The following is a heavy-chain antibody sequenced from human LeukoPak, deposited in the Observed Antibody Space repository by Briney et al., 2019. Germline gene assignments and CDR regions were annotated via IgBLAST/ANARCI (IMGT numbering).Heavy chain of an antibody. CDR3: ARGLGYCSSTSCYEVDYYYYGMDV. CDR2: INPNSGGT. V-gene: IGHV1-2*02. J-gene: IGHJ6*02. D-gene: IGHD2-2*01. CDR1: GYTFTGYY. Sequence: ASVRVSGTASGYTFTGYYMLWVSQAPGQGLEWRGGINPNSGGTNSAQKFQGRVTMTRDTSISTAYMELSRLRSDDTAVYYCARGLGYCSSTSCYEVDYYYYGMDVWGQGTTVTVSS.